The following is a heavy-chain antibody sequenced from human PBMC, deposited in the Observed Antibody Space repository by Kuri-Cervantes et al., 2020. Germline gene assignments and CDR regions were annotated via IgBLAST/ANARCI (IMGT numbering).Heavy chain of an antibody. CDR1: GFTFSNYG. CDR2: IRYDGSNK. CDR3: TKDYYDTSGAY. D-gene: IGHD3-22*01. J-gene: IGHJ4*02. V-gene: IGHV3-30*02. Sequence: LSLTCAASGFTFSNYGMHWVRQAPGKGLEWVAFIRYDGSNKDYADSVKGRFTISRDNSKNTLFLQMNSLRADDTAVYYCTKDYYDTSGAYWGQGTLVTVSS.